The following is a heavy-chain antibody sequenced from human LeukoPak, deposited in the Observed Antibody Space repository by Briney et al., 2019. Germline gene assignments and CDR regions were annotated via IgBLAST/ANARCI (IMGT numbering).Heavy chain of an antibody. CDR3: ARGYYHTSGYHFDY. V-gene: IGHV3-53*05. Sequence: GGSLRLSCAASGFTASDNYMSWVRQAPGKGLEWVSVITTAGYTYYADSVKGRFTISRDNSKGALSLQMNSLTTEDTALYHCARGYYHTSGYHFDYWGQGTLVTVPS. D-gene: IGHD3-22*01. J-gene: IGHJ4*02. CDR1: GFTASDNY. CDR2: ITTAGYT.